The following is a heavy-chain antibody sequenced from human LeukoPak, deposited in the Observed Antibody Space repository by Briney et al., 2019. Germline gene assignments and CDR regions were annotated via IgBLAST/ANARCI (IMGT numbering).Heavy chain of an antibody. V-gene: IGHV3-30*02. J-gene: IGHJ4*02. D-gene: IGHD7-27*01. CDR3: AKGYGESHFDS. CDR1: GFTFRSYG. Sequence: SGGSLRLSCAASGFTFRSYGMHLVRQAPGKGLEWVAFIRYNGSDQYYADSVKGRFTISRDNSNHILYLQVNSLRAGDTAVYFCAKGYGESHFDSWGQGTLVTVSS. CDR2: IRYNGSDQ.